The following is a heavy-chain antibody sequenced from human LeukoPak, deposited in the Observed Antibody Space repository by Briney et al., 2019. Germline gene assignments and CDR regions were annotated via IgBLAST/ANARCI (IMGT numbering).Heavy chain of an antibody. CDR1: GFTFSSYA. CDR3: ARAPGSISIY. J-gene: IGHJ4*02. D-gene: IGHD3-10*01. CDR2: ISYDGSNK. Sequence: GGSLRLSCAASGFTFSSYAMHWVRQAPGKGLEWVAVISYDGSNKYYADSVKGRFTISRDNAKSTLYLQMNSLRAEDTAVYYCARAPGSISIYWGQGTLVTVSS. V-gene: IGHV3-30*07.